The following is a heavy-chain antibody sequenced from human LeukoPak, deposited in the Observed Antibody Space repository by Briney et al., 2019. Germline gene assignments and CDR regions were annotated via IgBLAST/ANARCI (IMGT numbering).Heavy chain of an antibody. V-gene: IGHV1-24*01. J-gene: IGHJ3*02. CDR1: GYTLTELS. D-gene: IGHD2-2*01. CDR2: FDPEDGET. Sequence: GASVKVSCKVSGYTLTELSMHWVRQAPGKGLEWMGGFDPEDGETIYAQKFQGRVTMTRDTSISTAYMELNSLRYDDTALYYCTKPQPGAFEIWGQGTMVTVSS. CDR3: TKPQPGAFEI.